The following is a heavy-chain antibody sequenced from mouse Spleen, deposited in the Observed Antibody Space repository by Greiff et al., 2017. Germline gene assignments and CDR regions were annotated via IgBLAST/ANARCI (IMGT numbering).Heavy chain of an antibody. J-gene: IGHJ3*01. CDR3: DRSDGDEAWLAY. CDR2: IGPGDGET. CDR1: GFNIKDYY. D-gene: IGHD2-13*01. V-gene: IGHV14-2*01. Sequence: EVQLQQSGAELVKPGASVKLSCTASGFNIKDYYMHWVKQRTEQGLEWIGRIGPGDGETKYAPSVKGRVTITADTASNTAYLQLSSLTSEDTAVYYCDRSDGDEAWLAYWGQGTLVTVSA.